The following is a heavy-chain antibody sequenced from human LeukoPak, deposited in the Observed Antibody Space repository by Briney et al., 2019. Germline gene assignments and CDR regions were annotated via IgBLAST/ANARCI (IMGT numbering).Heavy chain of an antibody. V-gene: IGHV4-4*07. CDR1: GVSISRYY. J-gene: IGHJ4*02. CDR3: ARGLTMIVVVKIDY. CDR2: IYSSGST. Sequence: SETLSLTCTVSGVSISRYYWSWIRQPAGKGLEWIGRIYSSGSTTYNPSLKSRVTMSIDTSKNQFSLKLSSVTAADTAVYYCARGLTMIVVVKIDYWGQGTLVTVSS. D-gene: IGHD3-22*01.